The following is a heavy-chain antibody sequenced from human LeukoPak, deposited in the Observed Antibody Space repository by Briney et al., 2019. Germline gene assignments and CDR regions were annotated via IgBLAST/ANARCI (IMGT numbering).Heavy chain of an antibody. Sequence: SETLSLTCTVSGGSISSGGYYWSWIRQHPGKGLEWIGYIYYSGSTYYNPSLKSRVTISVDASKNQFSLKLSSVTAADTAVYYCARVLGRHTPRRLQYDYWGQGTLVTVSS. J-gene: IGHJ4*02. D-gene: IGHD4-11*01. CDR1: GGSISSGGYY. CDR2: IYYSGST. V-gene: IGHV4-31*03. CDR3: ARVLGRHTPRRLQYDY.